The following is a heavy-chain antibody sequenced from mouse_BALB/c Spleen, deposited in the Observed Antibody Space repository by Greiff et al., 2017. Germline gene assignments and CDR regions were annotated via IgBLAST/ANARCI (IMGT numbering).Heavy chain of an antibody. J-gene: IGHJ3*01. Sequence: EVQLQQSGTVLARPGASVKMSCKASGYSFTSYWMHWVKQRPGQGLEWIGAIYPGNSDTSYNQKFKGKAKLTAVTSASTAYMELSSLTNEDSAVYYCTPMITTFAYWGQGTLVTVSA. D-gene: IGHD2-4*01. CDR2: IYPGNSDT. CDR1: GYSFTSYW. V-gene: IGHV1-5*01. CDR3: TPMITTFAY.